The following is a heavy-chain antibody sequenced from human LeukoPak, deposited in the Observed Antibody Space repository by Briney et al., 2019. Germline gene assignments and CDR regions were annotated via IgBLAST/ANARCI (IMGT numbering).Heavy chain of an antibody. V-gene: IGHV4-34*01. D-gene: IGHD2-2*01. CDR1: GGSFSGYY. CDR3: ARGSGWYQLRYFDY. Sequence: SETLSLTCAVYGGSFSGYYWSWIRQPPGKGLEWIGKINHSGSTNYNPSLKSRVTISVDTSKNRFSLKLSSVTAADTAVYYCARGSGWYQLRYFDYWGQGTLVTVSS. CDR2: INHSGST. J-gene: IGHJ4*02.